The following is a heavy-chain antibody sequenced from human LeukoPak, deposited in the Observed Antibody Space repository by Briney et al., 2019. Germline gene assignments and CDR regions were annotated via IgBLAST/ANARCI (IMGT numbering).Heavy chain of an antibody. J-gene: IGHJ6*04. CDR2: ISSSGSTI. CDR3: AELVTMIGGV. CDR1: GFTFSSYE. V-gene: IGHV3-48*03. D-gene: IGHD3-10*02. Sequence: GGSLRLSCAASGFTFSSYEMNWVRQAPGKGLKWISYISSSGSTIYYADSVKGRFTISRDNAKNSLYLQMNSLRAEDTAVYYCAELVTMIGGVWGKGTTVTISS.